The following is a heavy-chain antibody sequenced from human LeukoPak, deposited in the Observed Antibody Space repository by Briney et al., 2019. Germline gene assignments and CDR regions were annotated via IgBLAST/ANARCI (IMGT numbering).Heavy chain of an antibody. CDR2: ISAYNGNT. D-gene: IGHD3-16*01. J-gene: IGHJ3*02. CDR3: ARVGLGGTKLGGI. V-gene: IGHV1-18*01. Sequence: AAVKVSCKASGYTFTSYGISWVRQAPAQGLEWMGWISAYNGNTNYEQKLQGRVTMTTDTSPSTAYMELRSLRPHDPAGYYCARVGLGGTKLGGIWGQGTMVTVSS. CDR1: GYTFTSYG.